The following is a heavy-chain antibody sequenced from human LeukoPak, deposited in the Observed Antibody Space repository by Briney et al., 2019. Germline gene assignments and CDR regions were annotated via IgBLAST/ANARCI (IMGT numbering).Heavy chain of an antibody. V-gene: IGHV1-58*01. CDR2: IVVGSGNT. D-gene: IGHD3-10*01. CDR1: GFTFTSSA. Sequence: SVKVSCKASGFTFTSSAVQWVRQARGQRLEWIGWIVVGSGNTNYAQKFQERVTITRDMSTSTAYMELSSQRSEDTAVYYCAAPRGYYGSGSNYYYYMDVWGKGTTVTVSS. CDR3: AAPRGYYGSGSNYYYYMDV. J-gene: IGHJ6*03.